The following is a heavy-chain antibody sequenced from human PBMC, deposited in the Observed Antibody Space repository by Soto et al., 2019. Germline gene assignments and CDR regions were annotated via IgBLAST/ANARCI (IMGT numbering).Heavy chain of an antibody. V-gene: IGHV1-46*01. CDR3: ARGYQSAGGWYTPVDY. Sequence: ASVKVSCKASGYTFTSYYMHWVRQAPGQGLEWMGIINPSGGSTSYAQKFQGRVTMTRDTSTSTVYMELSSLRSEDTAVHYCARGYQSAGGWYTPVDYWGQGTLVTVSS. D-gene: IGHD6-19*01. J-gene: IGHJ4*02. CDR1: GYTFTSYY. CDR2: INPSGGST.